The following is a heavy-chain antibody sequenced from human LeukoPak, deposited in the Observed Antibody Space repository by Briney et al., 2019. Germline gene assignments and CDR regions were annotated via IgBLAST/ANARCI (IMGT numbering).Heavy chain of an antibody. V-gene: IGHV1-24*01. CDR3: ATAPDIVGATRAFDI. CDR2: FDPEDGET. D-gene: IGHD1-26*01. Sequence: ASVKVSCKVSGYTLTELSMHWVRQAPGKGLEWMGGFDPEDGETIYAQKFQGRVTMTEDTSTDTAYTELSSLRSEDTAVYYCATAPDIVGATRAFDIWGQGTMVTVSS. J-gene: IGHJ3*02. CDR1: GYTLTELS.